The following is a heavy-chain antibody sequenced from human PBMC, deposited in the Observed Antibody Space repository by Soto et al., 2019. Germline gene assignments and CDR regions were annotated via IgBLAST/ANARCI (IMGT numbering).Heavy chain of an antibody. Sequence: PGGSLRLSCAASGLTFDDYAMHWVRQAPGKGLEWGSGISWNSGSIGYADSGRGRFTISRDNAKNSLYLQMNSLRAEDTALYYCAKGKYSSGWYYFDYWGQGTLVTVSS. D-gene: IGHD6-19*01. CDR1: GLTFDDYA. J-gene: IGHJ4*02. CDR3: AKGKYSSGWYYFDY. CDR2: ISWNSGSI. V-gene: IGHV3-9*01.